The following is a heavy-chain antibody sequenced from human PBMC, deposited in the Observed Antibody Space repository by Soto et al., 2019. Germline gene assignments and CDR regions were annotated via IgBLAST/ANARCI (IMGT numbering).Heavy chain of an antibody. Sequence: EVRLVESGGGLVQPGGSLRLSCAASGFRVSSYEMNWVRQAPGKGLEWVAYISGDNTIYYADSVEGRFTIARESAQNSLFLQMTSLRVDDTAVYYCARDPKRRDGYNFDSWGRGALVTVSS. D-gene: IGHD5-12*01. CDR3: ARDPKRRDGYNFDS. J-gene: IGHJ4*02. CDR2: ISGDNTI. V-gene: IGHV3-48*03. CDR1: GFRVSSYE.